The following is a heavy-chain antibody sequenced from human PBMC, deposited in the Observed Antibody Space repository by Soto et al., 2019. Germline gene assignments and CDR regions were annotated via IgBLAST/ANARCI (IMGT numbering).Heavy chain of an antibody. Sequence: GGSLRLSCAASGFTFSSYGMHWVRQAPGKGLEWVAVISYDGSKKYYADSVKGRFTISRDNSKNTLYLHMNSLRAEDTAVYYCAKVLAGIDYYYGMDVWGQGTTVTVSS. D-gene: IGHD6-19*01. V-gene: IGHV3-30*18. CDR3: AKVLAGIDYYYGMDV. CDR2: ISYDGSKK. J-gene: IGHJ6*02. CDR1: GFTFSSYG.